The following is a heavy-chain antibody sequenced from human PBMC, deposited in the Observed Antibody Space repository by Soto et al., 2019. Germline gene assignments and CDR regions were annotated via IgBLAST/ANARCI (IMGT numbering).Heavy chain of an antibody. CDR1: GSGFSALA. V-gene: IGHV3-30-3*01. D-gene: IGHD3-22*01. CDR3: ATGAAYYYDTSRY. Sequence: GGSLRLSCTASGSGFSALAMHWIRQPPGKGLEWVAVVFNDESSISYADYVKGRFTISRDNSRNTLYLQMTSLRFEDTALYYCATGAAYYYDTSRYWGQGTLVTVPS. CDR2: VFNDESSI. J-gene: IGHJ4*02.